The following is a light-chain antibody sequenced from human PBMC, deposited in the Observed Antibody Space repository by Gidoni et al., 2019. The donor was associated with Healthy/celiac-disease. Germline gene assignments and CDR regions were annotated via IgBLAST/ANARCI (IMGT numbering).Light chain of an antibody. CDR2: EGS. J-gene: IGLJ1*01. V-gene: IGLV2-23*01. Sequence: QSALTQPASVSRSPAKPITISCTGTSSDVGSYNLVSCDQQHPGKAPKLMIYEGSKRPSGVSNRFSGSKSGNTASLTISGLQAEDEADYYCCSYAGSSTYVFGTGTKVTVL. CDR1: SSDVGSYNL. CDR3: CSYAGSSTYV.